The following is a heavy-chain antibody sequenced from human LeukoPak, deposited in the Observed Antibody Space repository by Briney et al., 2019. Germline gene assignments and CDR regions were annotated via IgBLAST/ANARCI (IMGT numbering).Heavy chain of an antibody. V-gene: IGHV1-2*02. CDR1: GYTFTGNY. CDR3: ARQSSGGYGLGY. D-gene: IGHD5-12*01. Sequence: ASVKVPCKASGYTFTGNYMHWVRQTPGQGLEWMGWINPNSGGTNYAQKFQGRVTMTRDTSISTAYMELSRLRSDDTAVYYCARQSSGGYGLGYWGQGTLVTVSS. J-gene: IGHJ4*02. CDR2: INPNSGGT.